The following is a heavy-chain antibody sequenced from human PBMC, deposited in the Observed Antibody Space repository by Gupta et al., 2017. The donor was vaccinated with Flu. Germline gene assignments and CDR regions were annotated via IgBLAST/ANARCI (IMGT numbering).Heavy chain of an antibody. D-gene: IGHD6-19*01. V-gene: IGHV3-30*18. Sequence: GMHWVRLAPGKGLGWVAVISSDGNNKFYGDSVKGRFTISRDNAKNTLYLQMNNLRPEDTAVYYCAKDRYSSGWYGGDYWGQGTRVTVSA. J-gene: IGHJ4*02. CDR3: AKDRYSSGWYGGDY. CDR1: G. CDR2: ISSDGNNK.